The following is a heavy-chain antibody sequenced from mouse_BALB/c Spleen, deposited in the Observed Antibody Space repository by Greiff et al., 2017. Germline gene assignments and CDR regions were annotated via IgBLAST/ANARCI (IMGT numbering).Heavy chain of an antibody. CDR3: TRTPYGHFDY. V-gene: IGHV1-5*01. Sequence: VQLQQSGTVLARPGASVKMSCKASGYSFTSYWMHWVKQRPGQGLEWIGAIYPGNSDTSYNQKFKGKAKLTAVTSASTAYMELSSLTNEDSAVYYCTRTPYGHFDYWGQGTTLTVSS. J-gene: IGHJ2*01. D-gene: IGHD1-2*01. CDR1: GYSFTSYW. CDR2: IYPGNSDT.